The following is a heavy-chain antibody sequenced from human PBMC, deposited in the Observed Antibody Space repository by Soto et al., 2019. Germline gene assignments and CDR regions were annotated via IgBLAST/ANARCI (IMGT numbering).Heavy chain of an antibody. CDR3: ARGLSQTRIMITFGGASRNGYGMDV. CDR1: GGSFSGYY. CDR2: INHSGST. J-gene: IGHJ6*02. Sequence: PSETLSLTCAVYGGSFSGYYWSWIRQPPGKGLEWIGEINHSGSTNYNPSLKSRVTISVDTSKNQFSLKLSSVTAADTAVYYCARGLSQTRIMITFGGASRNGYGMDVWGQGTTVTVSS. D-gene: IGHD3-16*01. V-gene: IGHV4-34*01.